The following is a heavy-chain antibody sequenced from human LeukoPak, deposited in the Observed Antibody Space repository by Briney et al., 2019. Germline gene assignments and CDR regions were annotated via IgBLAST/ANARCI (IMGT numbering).Heavy chain of an antibody. CDR2: INNDGRVT. Sequence: GGSLRLSCAASGFTFSSNWMHWVRQAPGKGLVWVSFINNDGRVTSYADSVKGRFTISRDNAKNTLYLQMNSLRAEDTAMYYCASGGQGAVDYWGPGTLVTVSS. D-gene: IGHD3-16*01. J-gene: IGHJ4*02. V-gene: IGHV3-74*01. CDR1: GFTFSSNW. CDR3: ASGGQGAVDY.